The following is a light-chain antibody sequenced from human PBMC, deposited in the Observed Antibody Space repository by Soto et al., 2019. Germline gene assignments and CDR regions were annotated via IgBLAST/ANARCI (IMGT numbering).Light chain of an antibody. CDR2: AAS. CDR1: QDIRFD. J-gene: IGKJ2*01. CDR3: LQDYDSPYP. V-gene: IGKV1-6*01. Sequence: AIQMPQAPPSLSASVGDRVIITCRASQDIRFDVGWLQQRPGHAPNLLIYAASPLHTGVPSTFTGSGSGTDFTLTIDDLQPEDVAIYFCLQDYDSPYPFGQGTKLEI.